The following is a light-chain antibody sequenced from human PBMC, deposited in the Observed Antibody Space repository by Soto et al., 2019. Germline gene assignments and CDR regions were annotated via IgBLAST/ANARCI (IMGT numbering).Light chain of an antibody. J-gene: IGKJ1*01. CDR1: QSIPNNY. CDR2: YAS. Sequence: EIVLTQSPGTLSLSPGERATLSCRASQSIPNNYLAWYQQKPGQAPRLLIDYASRRAAGIPDSFSGSGSGTVFTLPISRLEPEDFAVYYCQQCATSPLTFGQGTKVEIK. V-gene: IGKV3-20*01. CDR3: QQCATSPLT.